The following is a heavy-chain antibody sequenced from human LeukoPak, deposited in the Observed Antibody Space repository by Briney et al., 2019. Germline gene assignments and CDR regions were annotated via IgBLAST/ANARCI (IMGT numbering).Heavy chain of an antibody. CDR1: GGSISSGSYY. D-gene: IGHD5-24*01. CDR3: ARLVEMATIVGYYYYYMDV. CDR2: IYTSGST. V-gene: IGHV4-61*02. Sequence: SETLSLTCTVSGGSISSGSYYWSWIRQPAGKGLEWIGRIYTSGSTNYNPSLKSRVTISVDTSKNQFSLKLSSVTAADTAVYYCARLVEMATIVGYYYYYMDVWGKGTTVTISS. J-gene: IGHJ6*03.